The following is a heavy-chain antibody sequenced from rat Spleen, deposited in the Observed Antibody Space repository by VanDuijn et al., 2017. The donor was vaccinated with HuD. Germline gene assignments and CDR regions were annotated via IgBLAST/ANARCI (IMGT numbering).Heavy chain of an antibody. CDR3: ARQGTMGVEGFAY. D-gene: IGHD1-7*01. V-gene: IGHV5-29*01. CDR2: ISYDGSST. CDR1: GFTFSSFS. J-gene: IGHJ3*01. Sequence: EVQLVESGGGLVQPGRSLKLSCAASGFTFSSFSMAWMRQAPTKGLEWVATISYDGSSTYYRDSVKGRFTISRDNAKSTLYLQMDSLRSEDTATYYCARQGTMGVEGFAYWGQGTLVTVSS.